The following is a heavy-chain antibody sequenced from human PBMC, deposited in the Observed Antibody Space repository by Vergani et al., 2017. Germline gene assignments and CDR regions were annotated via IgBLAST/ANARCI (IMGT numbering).Heavy chain of an antibody. CDR2: IQFDGSNQ. D-gene: IGHD3-16*01. J-gene: IGHJ4*02. V-gene: IGHV3-30*02. CDR3: AKHFRGWGIDY. Sequence: QVQLVESGGGVVQRLGSLRLSCATFVFTLSNNDIPGIRQGPGKGLEFVAFIQFDGSNQYYADSVKGRFTLSRYFSKNTLYLQMNSLRTDDTATYYCAKHFRGWGIDYWGQGTQVIVSS. CDR1: VFTLSNND.